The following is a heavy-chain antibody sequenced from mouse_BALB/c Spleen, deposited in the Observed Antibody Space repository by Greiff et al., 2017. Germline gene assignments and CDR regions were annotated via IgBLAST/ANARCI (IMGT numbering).Heavy chain of an antibody. Sequence: VQLQQSGAELMKPGASVKISCKATGYTFSSYWIEWVKQRPGHGLEWIGEILPGSGSTNYNEKFKGKATFTADTSSNTAYMQLSSLTSEDSAVYYCARHYGNYWFAYWGQGTLVTVSA. CDR2: ILPGSGST. CDR3: ARHYGNYWFAY. J-gene: IGHJ3*01. D-gene: IGHD2-1*01. V-gene: IGHV1-9*01. CDR1: GYTFSSYW.